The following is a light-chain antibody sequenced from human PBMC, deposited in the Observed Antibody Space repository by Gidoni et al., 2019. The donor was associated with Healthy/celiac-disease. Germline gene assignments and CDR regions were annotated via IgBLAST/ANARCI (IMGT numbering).Light chain of an antibody. Sequence: DIQMTQSPSSLSASVGDRDTITCRASQSISSYLNWYQQKPGKAPKLLIYAASSLQGGVPSRFSGSGSGTYFTLTISSLPPEDFASYYCQQSYSTPYTFGQXTKLEIK. V-gene: IGKV1-39*01. CDR1: QSISSY. J-gene: IGKJ2*01. CDR3: QQSYSTPYT. CDR2: AAS.